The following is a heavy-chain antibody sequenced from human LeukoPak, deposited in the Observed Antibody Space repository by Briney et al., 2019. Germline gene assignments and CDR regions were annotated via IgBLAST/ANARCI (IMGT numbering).Heavy chain of an antibody. Sequence: GASVKVACKASGGTFSSYAVTWVRQAPGQGPEWMGGIIPLFGRAIYAQRFQGRLTITADKSTSTAYMDLSSLTSEDTAVYYCALALGFALYYFDYGGQGTPVTVS. D-gene: IGHD2-15*01. CDR3: ALALGFALYYFDY. CDR2: IIPLFGRA. CDR1: GGTFSSYA. J-gene: IGHJ4*02. V-gene: IGHV1-69*06.